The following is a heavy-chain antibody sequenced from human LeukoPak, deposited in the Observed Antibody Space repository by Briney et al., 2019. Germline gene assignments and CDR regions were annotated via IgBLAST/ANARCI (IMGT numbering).Heavy chain of an antibody. D-gene: IGHD2-21*01. J-gene: IGHJ4*02. V-gene: IGHV3-23*01. CDR3: AKVSYCGGDCHLGYFDY. CDR1: GFTFSSYA. CDR2: ISGSGGST. Sequence: PGGSLRLSCAASGFTFSSYAMSWVRQAPGKGLEWVSAISGSGGSTYYADSVKGRFTISRDNSKNTLYLQMNSLRAEDTAVYYCAKVSYCGGDCHLGYFDYWGQGTLVTVSS.